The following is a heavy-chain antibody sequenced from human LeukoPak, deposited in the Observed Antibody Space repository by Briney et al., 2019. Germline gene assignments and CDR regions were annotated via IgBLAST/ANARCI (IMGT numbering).Heavy chain of an antibody. CDR1: GFTFNNYA. Sequence: GGSLRLSCAASGFTFNNYAMSWVRQAPGKGLEWVSAIIGSGGSTYYADSVKGRLTMSRDNSKSTLYLQMNSLRADDTAVYYCSKDHFERGSGWVSGYWGQGTLVTVAS. CDR3: SKDHFERGSGWVSGY. J-gene: IGHJ4*02. D-gene: IGHD6-19*01. CDR2: IIGSGGST. V-gene: IGHV3-23*01.